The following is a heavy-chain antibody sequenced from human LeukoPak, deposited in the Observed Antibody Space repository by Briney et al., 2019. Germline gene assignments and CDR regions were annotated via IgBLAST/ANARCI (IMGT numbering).Heavy chain of an antibody. J-gene: IGHJ6*03. CDR1: GFTFSSHA. CDR2: ISGSGGST. D-gene: IGHD3-9*01. V-gene: IGHV3-23*01. CDR3: AKDLDRVVLRYFDWLFSSMDV. Sequence: GGSLRLSCAASGFTFSSHAMSWVRQAPGKGLEWVSAISGSGGSTYYADSVKGRFTISRDNSKNTLYLQMNSLRAEGTAVYYRAKDLDRVVLRYFDWLFSSMDVWGKGTTVTVSS.